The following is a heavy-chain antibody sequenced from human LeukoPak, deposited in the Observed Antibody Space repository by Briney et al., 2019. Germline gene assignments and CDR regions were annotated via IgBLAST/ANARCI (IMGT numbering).Heavy chain of an antibody. D-gene: IGHD1-1*01. V-gene: IGHV3-66*01. CDR2: IYSGGST. CDR1: GFTFSSNY. Sequence: GGSLRLSCAASGFTFSSNYMSWVRQAPGKGLEWVSVIYSGGSTYYADSVKGRFTISRDNSKNTLYLQMNSLRAEDTAVYYCARAITTHPEVEYWGQGTLVTVSS. J-gene: IGHJ4*02. CDR3: ARAITTHPEVEY.